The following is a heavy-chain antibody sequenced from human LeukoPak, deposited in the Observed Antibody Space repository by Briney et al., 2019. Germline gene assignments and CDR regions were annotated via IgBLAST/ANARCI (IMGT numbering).Heavy chain of an antibody. CDR1: GYTFTSYY. CDR2: INPSGGST. Sequence: ASVKVSCKASGYTFTSYYMHWVRQAPGQGLEWMGIINPSGGSTSYAQKFQGRVTMTRDMSTSTVYMELSSLRSEDTAVYYCTREVVAVAGFDPWGQGTLVTVSS. V-gene: IGHV1-46*01. D-gene: IGHD6-19*01. CDR3: TREVVAVAGFDP. J-gene: IGHJ5*02.